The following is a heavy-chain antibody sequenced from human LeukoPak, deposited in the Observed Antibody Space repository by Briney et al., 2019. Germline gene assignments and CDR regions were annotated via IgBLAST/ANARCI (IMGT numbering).Heavy chain of an antibody. CDR2: INPSGGST. D-gene: IGHD3-3*01. CDR1: GYTFTSYY. CDR3: ARDGYDFWSDYPTTLDY. Sequence: ASVKVSCKASGYTFTSYYMHWVRQAPGQGLEWMGIINPSGGSTSYAQKFQGRVTMTRDTSTSTVYMELSSLRPEDTAVYYCARDGYDFWSDYPTTLDYWGQGTLVTVSS. J-gene: IGHJ4*02. V-gene: IGHV1-46*01.